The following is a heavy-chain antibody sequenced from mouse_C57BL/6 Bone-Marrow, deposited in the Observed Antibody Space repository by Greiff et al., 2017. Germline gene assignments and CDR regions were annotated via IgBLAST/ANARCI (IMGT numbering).Heavy chain of an antibody. CDR2: INPSSGYT. Sequence: QVQLQQSGAELARPGASVKMSCKASGYTFTSYTMHWVKQRPGQGLEWIGYINPSSGYTKYNQKFKDKATLTADKSSSTAYMQLSSLTSEDSAVYYCALMINYAMDYWGQGTSVTVSS. J-gene: IGHJ4*01. D-gene: IGHD2-4*01. CDR1: GYTFTSYT. CDR3: ALMINYAMDY. V-gene: IGHV1-4*01.